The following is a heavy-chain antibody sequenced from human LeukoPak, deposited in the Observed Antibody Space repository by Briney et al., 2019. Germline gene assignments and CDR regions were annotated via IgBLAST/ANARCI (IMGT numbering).Heavy chain of an antibody. D-gene: IGHD6-13*01. Sequence: SETLSLTCTVSGGSISSYYWSWIRQPPGKGLEWIGYIHHSGSTNYNPSLKSRVTLSVDTSKNQFSLKLSSVTAADTAVYYCARHGGGYGSSWPYWGQGTLVTVSS. CDR3: ARHGGGYGSSWPY. CDR2: IHHSGST. J-gene: IGHJ4*02. CDR1: GGSISSYY. V-gene: IGHV4-59*08.